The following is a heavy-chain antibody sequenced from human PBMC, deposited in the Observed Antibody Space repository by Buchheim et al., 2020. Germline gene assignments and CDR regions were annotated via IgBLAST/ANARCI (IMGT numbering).Heavy chain of an antibody. CDR3: ARGDYVSIFDY. V-gene: IGHV4-59*01. CDR1: GGSISSYY. D-gene: IGHD4-17*01. Sequence: QVQLQESGPGLVKPSETLSLTCTVSGGSISSYYWSWIRQPPGKGLEWIGYIYYSGSTNYNPPLKCRVTISVEPSKNKSSLKLSSVTAADTAVYYCARGDYVSIFDYWGQGTL. CDR2: IYYSGST. J-gene: IGHJ4*02.